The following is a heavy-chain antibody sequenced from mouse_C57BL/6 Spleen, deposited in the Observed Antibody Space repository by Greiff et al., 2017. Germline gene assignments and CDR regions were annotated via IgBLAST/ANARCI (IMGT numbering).Heavy chain of an antibody. Sequence: VQRVESGPELVRPGASVKISCKAPGYTFTSHWMQWVRQRPGQSLEWIGEIFPGSGSTYYNEKFKGKATLTVDTSSSTAYMQLSSLTSEDSAVYFCARSDYGSSYEGGFDYWGQGTTLTVSS. J-gene: IGHJ2*01. CDR3: ARSDYGSSYEGGFDY. V-gene: IGHV1-56*01. CDR1: GYTFTSHW. CDR2: IFPGSGST. D-gene: IGHD1-1*01.